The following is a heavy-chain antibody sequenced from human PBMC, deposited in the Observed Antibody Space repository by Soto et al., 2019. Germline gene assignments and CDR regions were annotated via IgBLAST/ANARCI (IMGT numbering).Heavy chain of an antibody. CDR2: IVPIFGKR. J-gene: IGHJ6*02. D-gene: IGHD3-22*01. CDR3: ARPYEGGYSSNHHYYYALDV. V-gene: IGHV1-69*01. Sequence: QVQLVQSGAEVKKPGSSVKVSCKISGGTFSRYSISWVRQAPAQGLEWMGGIVPIFGKRNYAQKFQDRVTITTDESATTVHMELSNLRSEDTAVYYCARPYEGGYSSNHHYYYALDVWGQGTAVTVS. CDR1: GGTFSRYS.